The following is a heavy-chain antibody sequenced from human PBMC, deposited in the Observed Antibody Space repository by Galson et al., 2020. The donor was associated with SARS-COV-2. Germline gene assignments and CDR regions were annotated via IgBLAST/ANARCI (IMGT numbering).Heavy chain of an antibody. CDR1: GFTFDDYA. V-gene: IGHV3-43D*03. Sequence: AGSLRLSCAASGFTFDDYATHWVRQPPGNGLEWVSLISWDGGSTYHADSVKGRFTISRDNSKHSLYLQMNSLRAEDTALYYCAKGLSAMAMITFGGVIAPFDYWGQGTLVTVSS. CDR3: AKGLSAMAMITFGGVIAPFDY. D-gene: IGHD3-16*02. J-gene: IGHJ4*02. CDR2: ISWDGGST.